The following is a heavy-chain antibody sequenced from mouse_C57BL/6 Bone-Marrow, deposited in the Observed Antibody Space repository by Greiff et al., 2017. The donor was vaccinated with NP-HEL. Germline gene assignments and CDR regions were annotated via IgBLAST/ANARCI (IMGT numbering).Heavy chain of an antibody. CDR2: IYPRSGNT. CDR1: GYTFTSYG. D-gene: IGHD1-1*01. J-gene: IGHJ4*01. Sequence: QVQLQQSGAELARPGASVKLSCKASGYTFTSYGISWVKQRTGQGLEWIGEIYPRSGNTYYNEKFKGKATLTADKSSSTAYMELRGLTSEDSAVYFCARRGVYYNGSSSYYAMDDWGKGTSVTVSS. V-gene: IGHV1-81*01. CDR3: ARRGVYYNGSSSYYAMDD.